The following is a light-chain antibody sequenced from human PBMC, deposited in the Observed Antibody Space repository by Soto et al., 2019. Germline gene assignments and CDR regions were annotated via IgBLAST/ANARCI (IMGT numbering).Light chain of an antibody. CDR3: QQSYSTPFT. CDR1: QSISNY. V-gene: IGKV1-39*01. J-gene: IGKJ3*01. Sequence: DIQMTQSPSSLSASVGDRVTITCRASQSISNYLNWYQQKPGKAPKLLIYAASSLQSGVPSRFSGSGSGTDFTLTISSLQPEDFATYYCQQSYSTPFTFGPATTVDFK. CDR2: AAS.